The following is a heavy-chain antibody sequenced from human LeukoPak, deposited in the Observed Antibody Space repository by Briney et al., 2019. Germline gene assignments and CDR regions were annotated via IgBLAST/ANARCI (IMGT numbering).Heavy chain of an antibody. V-gene: IGHV4-39*01. Sequence: SETLSLTCTVSGGSISSSRYYWGWIRQPPGKGLEWIGSIYYSGSTYYNPSLKSRVTISVDASKNQFSLKLSSVTAADTAVYYCARQSFTMVRGVPKRSFDPWGQGTLVTVSS. J-gene: IGHJ5*02. CDR3: ARQSFTMVRGVPKRSFDP. D-gene: IGHD3-10*01. CDR2: IYYSGST. CDR1: GGSISSSRYY.